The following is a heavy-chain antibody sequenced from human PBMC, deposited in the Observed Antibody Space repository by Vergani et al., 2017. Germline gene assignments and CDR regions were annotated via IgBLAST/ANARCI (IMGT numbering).Heavy chain of an antibody. CDR2: INHSGST. Sequence: QVQLQQWGAGLLKPSETLSLTCAVYGGSFSGYYWSWIRQPPGKGLEWIGEINHSGSTNYNPSLKSRVTISVDTSKIQFSLKLSSVTAADTAVYYCARGHPFDPWGQGTLVTVSS. V-gene: IGHV4-34*01. CDR1: GGSFSGYY. CDR3: ARGHPFDP. J-gene: IGHJ5*02.